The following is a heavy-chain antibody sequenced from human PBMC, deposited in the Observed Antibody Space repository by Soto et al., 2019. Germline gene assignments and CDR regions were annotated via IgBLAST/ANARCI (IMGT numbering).Heavy chain of an antibody. CDR2: ISGSGLNK. CDR3: AKNQGVELVPLATVDCFDP. V-gene: IGHV3-23*01. J-gene: IGHJ5*02. Sequence: PGGSLRLSCAASGFTFENFGMSWVRQAPGKGLEWISSISGSGLNKYYADSVKGRFTISRDNSKNTVYLELSNLRAEDTAVYHCAKNQGVELVPLATVDCFDPWGQGSVVTVSS. D-gene: IGHD1-26*01. CDR1: GFTFENFG.